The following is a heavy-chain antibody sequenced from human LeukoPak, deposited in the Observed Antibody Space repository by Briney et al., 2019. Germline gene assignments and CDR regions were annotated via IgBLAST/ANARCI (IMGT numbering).Heavy chain of an antibody. Sequence: GGSLKLSCAASGFSFSSYAMSWVRQAPGKGLEWVSSISGSGDNTYYAESVKGRFTISRDNSKDTLFLQMNSLRAVDTAVFYCAKRSGYTTGWFFDFWGQGTLVTVSS. CDR3: AKRSGYTTGWFFDF. CDR1: GFSFSSYA. CDR2: ISGSGDNT. J-gene: IGHJ4*02. D-gene: IGHD6-19*01. V-gene: IGHV3-23*01.